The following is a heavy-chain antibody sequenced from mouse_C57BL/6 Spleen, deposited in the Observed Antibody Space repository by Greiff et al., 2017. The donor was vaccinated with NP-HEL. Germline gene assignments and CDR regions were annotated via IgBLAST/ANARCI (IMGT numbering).Heavy chain of an antibody. CDR3: ARSPNLLRHWYFDV. V-gene: IGHV1-52*01. D-gene: IGHD1-2*01. J-gene: IGHJ1*03. Sequence: QVQLQQPGAELVRPGSSVKLSCKASGYTFTSYWMHWVKQRPIQGLEWIGNIDPSDSETHYNQKFKDKATLTVDKSSSTAYMQLSSLTSEDSAVYYCARSPNLLRHWYFDVWGTGTTVTVSS. CDR2: IDPSDSET. CDR1: GYTFTSYW.